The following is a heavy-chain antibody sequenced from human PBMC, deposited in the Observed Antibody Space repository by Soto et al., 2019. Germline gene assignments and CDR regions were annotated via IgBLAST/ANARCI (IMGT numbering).Heavy chain of an antibody. V-gene: IGHV4-30-2*01. CDR3: ARVRQWQLEPSYYYGMDV. CDR1: GVSISSGDYY. CDR2: ISHSGST. D-gene: IGHD6-19*01. Sequence: SETLSLTCTVSGVSISSGDYYWSWIRQPPGKGLEWIGYISHSGSTYNPSLKSRVTISVDRSKNQFSPRLTSVTAADTAVYYCARVRQWQLEPSYYYGMDVWGQGTAVTVSS. J-gene: IGHJ6*02.